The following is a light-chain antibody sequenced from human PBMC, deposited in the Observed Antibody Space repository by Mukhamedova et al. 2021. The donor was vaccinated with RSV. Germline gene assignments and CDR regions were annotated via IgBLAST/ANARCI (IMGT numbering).Light chain of an antibody. J-gene: IGKJ1*01. CDR3: QPYNNWWT. CDR1: QSVSNN. V-gene: IGKV3-15*01. CDR2: GAS. Sequence: VSPGERATLSCRASQSVSNNLAWYQQKPGQAPRLLIYGASTRATGIPARFSGSGSGTEFTLTISSLQSEDFAVYYCQPYNNWWTF.